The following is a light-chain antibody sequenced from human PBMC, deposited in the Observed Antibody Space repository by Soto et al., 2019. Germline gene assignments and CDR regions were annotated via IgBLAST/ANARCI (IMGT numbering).Light chain of an antibody. J-gene: IGLJ1*01. V-gene: IGLV2-14*02. Sequence: QSVLTQPASVSGSPGQSITISCTGTSSDVGNYNLVSWYQHHPGKAPKLMIYEGTKRPSGVSNRFSGSKSGNTASLSISGLQAEDEADYYCSSYAGSSNVLGTGTKVTVL. CDR3: SSYAGSSNV. CDR1: SSDVGNYNL. CDR2: EGT.